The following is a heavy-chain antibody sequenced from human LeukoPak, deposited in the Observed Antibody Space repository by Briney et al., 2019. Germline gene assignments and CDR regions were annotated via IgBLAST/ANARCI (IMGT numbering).Heavy chain of an antibody. CDR3: ARSVTIQEWFLDYMDV. CDR1: GFTFSSYE. J-gene: IGHJ6*03. CDR2: ISSSGSTI. V-gene: IGHV3-48*03. D-gene: IGHD5-18*01. Sequence: PGGSLRLSCAASGFTFSSYEMNWVRQAPGKGLEWVSYISSSGSTIYYADSVKGRFTISRDNAKNSLYLQMNSLRAEDTAVYYCARSVTIQEWFLDYMDVWGKGTTVTVSS.